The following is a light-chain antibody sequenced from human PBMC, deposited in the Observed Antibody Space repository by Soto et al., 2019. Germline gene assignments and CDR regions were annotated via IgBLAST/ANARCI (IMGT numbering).Light chain of an antibody. Sequence: QSALTQPASVSGSPGQSITISCTGTSGDVGGYNYVSWYQQHPDKAPKIMIYDVNNRPSGVSNRFSGSKSGNTASLTISGLQAEDEADYYCSSFTTSTTLVVFGGGTQLTVL. CDR3: SSFTTSTTLVV. V-gene: IGLV2-14*01. CDR2: DVN. J-gene: IGLJ2*01. CDR1: SGDVGGYNY.